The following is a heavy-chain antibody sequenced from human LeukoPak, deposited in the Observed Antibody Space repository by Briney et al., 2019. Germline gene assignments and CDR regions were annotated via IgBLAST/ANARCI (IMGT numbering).Heavy chain of an antibody. CDR1: GGSFSGYY. CDR2: INHSGST. Sequence: SETLSLTCAVYGGSFSGYYWSWIRQPPGKGLEWIGEINHSGSTNYNPSLKSRVTISVDTSKNQFSLKLSSVTAADTAVYYCARVKTGITMIVVVDYSDYWGQGTLVTVSS. D-gene: IGHD3-22*01. V-gene: IGHV4-34*01. CDR3: ARVKTGITMIVVVDYSDY. J-gene: IGHJ4*02.